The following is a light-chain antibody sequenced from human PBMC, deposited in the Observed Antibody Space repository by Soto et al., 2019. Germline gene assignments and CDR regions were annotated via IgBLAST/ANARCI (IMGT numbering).Light chain of an antibody. CDR1: QSICTY. V-gene: IGKV1-39*01. CDR2: SAS. CDR3: QQSFNPPVT. J-gene: IGKJ4*01. Sequence: IQMTQSPSSLSVSVGDSVVITCVTSQSICTYLNWYQQKPGKAPKLLISSASTVQTGVQSRFSGSGSGTDFTLTIASLQPEYFAAYYCQQSFNPPVTFGGGTKVDIK.